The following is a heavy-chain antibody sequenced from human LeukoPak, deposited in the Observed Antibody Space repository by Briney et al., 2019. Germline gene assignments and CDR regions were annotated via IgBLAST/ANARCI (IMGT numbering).Heavy chain of an antibody. CDR2: ISWDGGST. CDR3: AKIYSSSWYVYFQH. J-gene: IGHJ1*01. V-gene: IGHV3-43*01. D-gene: IGHD6-13*01. CDR1: GFTFDDYT. Sequence: GGSLRLSCAASGFTFDDYTMHWVRQAPGKGLEWVSLISWDGGSTYYADSVKGRFTISRDNSKNSLYLQMNSLRTEDTALYYCAKIYSSSWYVYFQHWGQGTLVTISS.